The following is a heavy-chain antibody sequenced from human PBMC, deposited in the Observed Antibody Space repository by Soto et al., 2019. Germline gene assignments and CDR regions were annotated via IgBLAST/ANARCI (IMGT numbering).Heavy chain of an antibody. CDR1: GYTYTNLD. CDR2: MNPHSDT. Sequence: QVQLVQSGAEVKRPGASVKVSCKASGYTYTNLDINGVRQASGQGLEWMGWMNPHSDTGFAQKIQGRVTLTRDTPTSTVYMELTSLRFDDTAVYYCARYQIGEGFTAWGQGTPVTVSS. J-gene: IGHJ5*02. CDR3: ARYQIGEGFTA. V-gene: IGHV1-8*01.